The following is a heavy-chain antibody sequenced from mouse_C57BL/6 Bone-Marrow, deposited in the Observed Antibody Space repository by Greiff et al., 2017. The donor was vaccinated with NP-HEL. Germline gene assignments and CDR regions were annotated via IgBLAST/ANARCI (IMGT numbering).Heavy chain of an antibody. CDR2: IYPGDGDT. J-gene: IGHJ3*01. CDR1: GYAFSSYW. CDR3: ARGFYYDYPAWFAY. V-gene: IGHV1-80*01. Sequence: VQLQQSGAELVKPGASVKISCKASGYAFSSYWMNWVKQRPGKGLEWIGQIYPGDGDTNYNGKFKGKATLTADKSSSTAYMQLSSLTSEDSAVYFCARGFYYDYPAWFAYWGQGTLVTVSA. D-gene: IGHD2-4*01.